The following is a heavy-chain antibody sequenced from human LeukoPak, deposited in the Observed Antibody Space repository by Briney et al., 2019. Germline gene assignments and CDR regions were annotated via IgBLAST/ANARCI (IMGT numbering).Heavy chain of an antibody. CDR3: ARAAAGTKVGDY. D-gene: IGHD6-13*01. CDR2: IYHSGST. V-gene: IGHV4-30-2*01. Sequence: SETLSLTCTVSGGSISSGGYYWSRIRQPPGKGLEWIGYIYHSGSTYYNPSLKSRVTISVDRSKNQFSLKLSSVTAADTAVYYCARAAAGTKVGDYWGQGTLVTVSS. CDR1: GGSISSGGYY. J-gene: IGHJ4*02.